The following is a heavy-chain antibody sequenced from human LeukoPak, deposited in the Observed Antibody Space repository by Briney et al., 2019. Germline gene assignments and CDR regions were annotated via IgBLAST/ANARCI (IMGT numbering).Heavy chain of an antibody. V-gene: IGHV4-34*01. D-gene: IGHD1-26*01. J-gene: IGHJ6*03. CDR3: AREAPHLLSGSYYFPPGKYYYYYMDG. CDR1: GGSCSGYY. CDR2: IHHSGST. Sequence: PSETLSLTAAVYGGSCSGYYWSWIRQPPGKGPEWSGQIHHSGSTNNNQSPKSGVTISVDTAKIQFSLRLSSVTAADTAVYYCAREAPHLLSGSYYFPPGKYYYYYMDGWGKGTTVTASS.